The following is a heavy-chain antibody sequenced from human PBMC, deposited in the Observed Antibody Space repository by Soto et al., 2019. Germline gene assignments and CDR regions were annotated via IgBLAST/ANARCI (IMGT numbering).Heavy chain of an antibody. CDR3: ARPGQTRSYFDY. CDR1: GYTFTSYD. J-gene: IGHJ4*02. V-gene: IGHV1-8*01. CDR2: MIPNSGNT. Sequence: ASVKVSCKASGYTFTSYDINWVRQATGQGLEWMGWMIPNSGNTGYAQKFQGRVTMTRNTSISTAYMELSSLRSEDTAVYYCARPGQTRSYFDYWGQGTLVTVSS.